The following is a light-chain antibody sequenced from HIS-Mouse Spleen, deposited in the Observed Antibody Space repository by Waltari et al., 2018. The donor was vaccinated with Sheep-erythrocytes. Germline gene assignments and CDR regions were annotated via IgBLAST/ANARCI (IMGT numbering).Light chain of an antibody. J-gene: IGLJ1*01. CDR3: CSYAGSYNHV. CDR2: DVS. V-gene: IGLV2-11*01. Sequence: QSALTQPRSVSGSPGQSVTISCTGTSSDVGGYNYVSWYQQHQGKAPKLMIYDVSKRPSGVPDRFSGSKSGNTASLTISGLQAEDEADYYCCSYAGSYNHVFATGTKVTVL. CDR1: SSDVGGYNY.